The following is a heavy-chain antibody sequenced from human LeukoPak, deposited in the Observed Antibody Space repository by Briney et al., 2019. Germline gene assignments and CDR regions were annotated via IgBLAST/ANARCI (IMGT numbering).Heavy chain of an antibody. CDR3: ARPRLTVAGTRYFDP. J-gene: IGHJ5*02. CDR1: AFTFNAYA. D-gene: IGHD6-19*01. CDR2: IGSGGVTT. Sequence: QPGGSLRLSCIASAFTFNAYAMSWVRQAPGKGLEWVSAIGSGGVTTNYADSVQGRFTISRDNSRNTLFLQMNSLRPEDTAVYYCARPRLTVAGTRYFDPWGQGTLVTVSS. V-gene: IGHV3-23*01.